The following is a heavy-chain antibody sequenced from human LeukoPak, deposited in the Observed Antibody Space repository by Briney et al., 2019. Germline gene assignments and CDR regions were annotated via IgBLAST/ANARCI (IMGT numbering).Heavy chain of an antibody. Sequence: GGSLRLSCAASGFSFSTYAMTWGPQTPGKGLEWVSSIRANGGTTDYADSVKGRFTISRDNSKNTLCLKLNSLRAEDTAVYYCAKKRGAARGAFDIWGLGTMVGVSS. CDR2: IRANGGTT. V-gene: IGHV3-23*01. J-gene: IGHJ3*02. D-gene: IGHD3-10*01. CDR3: AKKRGAARGAFDI. CDR1: GFSFSTYA.